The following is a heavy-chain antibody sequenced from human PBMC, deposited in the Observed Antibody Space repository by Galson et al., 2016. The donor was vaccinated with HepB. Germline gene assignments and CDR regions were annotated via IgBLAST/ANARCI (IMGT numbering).Heavy chain of an antibody. CDR2: VSHSGIT. V-gene: IGHV4-4*02. J-gene: IGHJ4*02. CDR3: TRESGAYGPFGY. CDR1: RGSVANSNY. D-gene: IGHD4-17*01. Sequence: SETLSLTCAVSRGSVANSNYWSWVRQPPGRGLEWIGEVSHSGITNYNTSLWGRVTLSFDKSKNESSLQLHSVTAADTAMYYCTRESGAYGPFGYWGQGALVTVAS.